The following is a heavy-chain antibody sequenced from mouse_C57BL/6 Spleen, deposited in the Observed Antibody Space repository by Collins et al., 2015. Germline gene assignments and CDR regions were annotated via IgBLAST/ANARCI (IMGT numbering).Heavy chain of an antibody. CDR2: INPNNGGT. J-gene: IGHJ3*01. CDR3: ARKEDYYGSDAY. Sequence: INPNNGGTSYNQKFKGKATLTVDKSSSTAYMELRSLTSEDSAVYYCARKEDYYGSDAYWGQGTLVTVSA. D-gene: IGHD1-1*01. V-gene: IGHV1-26*01.